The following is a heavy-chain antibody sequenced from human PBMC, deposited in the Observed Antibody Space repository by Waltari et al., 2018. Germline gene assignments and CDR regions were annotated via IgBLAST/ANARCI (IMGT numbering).Heavy chain of an antibody. CDR2: LYSGGSST. Sequence: EVQLVESGGGLVQPGGSLRLSCAASGFTFSSYAMSWVRQAPGKGLEWVSVLYSGGSSTYYADSVKGRFTISRDNSKNTLYLQMNSLRAEDTAVYYCANGVMEWFRGPSHDFDAFDIWGQGTMVTVSS. V-gene: IGHV3-23*03. CDR3: ANGVMEWFRGPSHDFDAFDI. CDR1: GFTFSSYA. D-gene: IGHD3-3*01. J-gene: IGHJ3*02.